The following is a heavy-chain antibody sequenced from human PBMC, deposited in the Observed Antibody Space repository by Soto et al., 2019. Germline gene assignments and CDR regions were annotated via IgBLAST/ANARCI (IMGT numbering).Heavy chain of an antibody. CDR2: IYYTGST. J-gene: IGHJ5*02. D-gene: IGHD6-13*01. V-gene: IGHV4-31*03. CDR1: GGSISSGDHH. Sequence: PSETLSLTCNVSGGSISSGDHHWGWIRQLPGKGLEWIGYIYYTGSTYYNPSLKSRVTISVDMSKNQFSLSLRSVTAADKAVYYCERESIEAAGQFDPWGPGTLVTVSS. CDR3: ERESIEAAGQFDP.